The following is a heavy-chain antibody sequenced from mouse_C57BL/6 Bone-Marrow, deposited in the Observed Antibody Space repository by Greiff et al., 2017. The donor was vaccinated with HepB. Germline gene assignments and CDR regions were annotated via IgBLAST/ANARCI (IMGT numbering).Heavy chain of an antibody. CDR3: TTVHYCGSSNFDY. Sequence: VQLQQSGAELVRPGASVKLSCTASGFNIKDDYMHWVKQRPEQGLEWIGWIDPENGDTEYASKFQGKATITADTSSNTAYLQLSSLTSEDTAVYYCTTVHYCGSSNFDYWGQGTTLTVSS. CDR1: GFNIKDDY. V-gene: IGHV14-4*01. D-gene: IGHD1-1*01. CDR2: IDPENGDT. J-gene: IGHJ2*01.